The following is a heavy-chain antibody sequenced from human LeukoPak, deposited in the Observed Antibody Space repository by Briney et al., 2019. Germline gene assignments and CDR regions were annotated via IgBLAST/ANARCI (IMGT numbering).Heavy chain of an antibody. CDR2: LYSGSDT. J-gene: IGHJ2*01. D-gene: IGHD3-10*01. CDR3: ARVGDHFHWYLDL. CDR1: GFSVSTKY. V-gene: IGHV3-53*01. Sequence: GGSLRLSCAASGFSVSTKYMNWVRQAPGKGLEWVSILYSGSDTYYANSVKGRFTISRDSSKNILFLQMNDLRAEDTAVHYCARVGDHFHWYLDLWGRGTLVTVSS.